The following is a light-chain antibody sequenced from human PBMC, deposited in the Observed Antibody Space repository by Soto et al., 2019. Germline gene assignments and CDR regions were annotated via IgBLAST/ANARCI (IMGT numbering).Light chain of an antibody. Sequence: QSALTQPPSVSGSPEQSVTISCTRTSSDVGNYNRVSWYQQPPGTAPKVVIYEVSNRPSGVPDRFSGSKSGNTASLTISGLQAEDEADYYCSSYTSSSTYVFGTGTKVTVL. CDR2: EVS. V-gene: IGLV2-18*02. CDR3: SSYTSSSTYV. J-gene: IGLJ1*01. CDR1: SSDVGNYNR.